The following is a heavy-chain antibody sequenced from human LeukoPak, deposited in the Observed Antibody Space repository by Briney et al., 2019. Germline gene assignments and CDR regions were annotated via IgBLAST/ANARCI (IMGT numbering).Heavy chain of an antibody. CDR1: GFTFRAYS. D-gene: IGHD3-10*01. CDR3: ARVAGHYFDY. CDR2: ITGTSGDI. Sequence: GGSLKLSCAASGFTFRAYSLSWVRQAPGKGLEWVSFITGTSGDILYADSVKGRFTVSRDNAKNTLYLRMDSLTAEDTVVYFCARVAGHYFDYWGQGSLVTVSS. V-gene: IGHV3-21*05. J-gene: IGHJ4*02.